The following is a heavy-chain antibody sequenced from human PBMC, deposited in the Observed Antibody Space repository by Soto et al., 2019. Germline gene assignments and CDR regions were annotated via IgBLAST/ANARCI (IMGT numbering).Heavy chain of an antibody. CDR3: ARGLYSGDK. CDR2: INPNVGST. J-gene: IGHJ4*02. CDR1: GYSFTNYY. V-gene: IGHV1-46*01. Sequence: QVRLVQSGAEVKKPGASVKVSCKASGYSFTNYYIHWVRQAPGQGLEWMAIINPNVGSTNCAQEFQGRITLTRDTSTSTVYMDLSSLTSEDTAVYYCARGLYSGDKWGQGTLVTVSS. D-gene: IGHD2-21*01.